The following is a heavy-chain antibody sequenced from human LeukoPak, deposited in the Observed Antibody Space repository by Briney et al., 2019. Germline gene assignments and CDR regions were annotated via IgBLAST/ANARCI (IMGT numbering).Heavy chain of an antibody. Sequence: GSLRLSCAASGFTFSSYGMHWVRQAPGKGLEWVAFIRYDGSNKYYADSVKGRFTISRDNSKNTLYLQMNSLRAEDTAVYYCAKDPLYSVAGPPRYYGMDVWGQGTTVTVSS. V-gene: IGHV3-30*02. D-gene: IGHD6-19*01. J-gene: IGHJ6*02. CDR2: IRYDGSNK. CDR1: GFTFSSYG. CDR3: AKDPLYSVAGPPRYYGMDV.